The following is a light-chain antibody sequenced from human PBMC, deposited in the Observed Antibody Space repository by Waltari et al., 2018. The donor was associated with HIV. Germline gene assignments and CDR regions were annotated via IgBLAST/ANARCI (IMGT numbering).Light chain of an antibody. V-gene: IGKV3-20*01. J-gene: IGKJ2*01. CDR2: GAS. CDR3: HQYGTSPQT. CDR1: QTVTSNY. Sequence: EIVLMQSSRTLSLSPGERDTLSCRASQTVTSNYLAWYQMKPGQAPRLLSYGASIRATGVPDKFSGSGSGTGFTLTIARLQPEDFAVYYCHQYGTSPQTFGQGSKVEIK.